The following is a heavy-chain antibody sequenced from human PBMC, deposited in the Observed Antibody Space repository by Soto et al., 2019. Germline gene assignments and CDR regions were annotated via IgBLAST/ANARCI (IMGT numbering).Heavy chain of an antibody. CDR3: ARGRTWGARDCDY. CDR2: ISAYNGHT. CDR1: GYTFNIYG. V-gene: IGHV1-18*01. Sequence: QVQLVQSGGEVKRPGASVRVSCKASGYTFNIYGISWVRQAPGQGLEWMGWISAYNGHTNYAQKSQGRVTRTTDTSTKTISMELRGLGSDDTAVYYCARGRTWGARDCDYWGQGTLITVPS. J-gene: IGHJ4*02. D-gene: IGHD3-16*01.